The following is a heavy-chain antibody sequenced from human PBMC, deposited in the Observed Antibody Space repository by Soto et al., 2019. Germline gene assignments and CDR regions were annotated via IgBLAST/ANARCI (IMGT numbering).Heavy chain of an antibody. J-gene: IGHJ4*02. CDR3: GRGRSGQIVVFY. D-gene: IGHD1-26*01. V-gene: IGHV1-2*02. Sequence: ASVKVSCKASGYTFTGHYIHWVRQAPEQGPEWMGEIGPESGATRYAQKFQGRVTMTRDTSITTVYMELKNLSPDDTAVYYCGRGRSGQIVVFYWGQGTLVTVSS. CDR1: GYTFTGHY. CDR2: IGPESGAT.